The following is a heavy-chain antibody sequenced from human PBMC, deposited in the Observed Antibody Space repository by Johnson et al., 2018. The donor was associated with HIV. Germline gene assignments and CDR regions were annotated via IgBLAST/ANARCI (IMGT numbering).Heavy chain of an antibody. CDR1: GFTFSSYW. V-gene: IGHV3-7*03. CDR2: IKQDGSEK. J-gene: IGHJ3*02. CDR3: ARSIMGAGPFDI. Sequence: MQLVESGGGVVQPGRSLRLSCAASGFTFSSYWMSWVRQAPGKGLELVANIKQDGSEKNYVDSVKGRFIISRDNAKDSLYLQMNSLRAEDTAVYYCARSIMGAGPFDIWGQGTMVSVSS.